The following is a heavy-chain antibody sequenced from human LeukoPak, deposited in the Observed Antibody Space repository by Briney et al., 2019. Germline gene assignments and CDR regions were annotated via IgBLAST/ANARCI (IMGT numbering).Heavy chain of an antibody. CDR2: ITGTGDAT. D-gene: IGHD3-22*01. CDR3: AKAYGSNGYFQLPIDC. CDR1: GFTFSSNA. J-gene: IGHJ4*02. Sequence: PGGSLRLSCAASGFTFSSNAMTWVGQAPGKGLECVSAITGTGDATYYADSVKGRFTISRDNSKNTLYLQLNSLRAEDTAVYYCAKAYGSNGYFQLPIDCWGQGTLVTVSS. V-gene: IGHV3-23*01.